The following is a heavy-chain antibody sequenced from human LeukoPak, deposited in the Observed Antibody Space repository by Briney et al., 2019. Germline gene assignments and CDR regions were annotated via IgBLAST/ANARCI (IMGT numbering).Heavy chain of an antibody. V-gene: IGHV3-21*01. J-gene: IGHJ4*02. CDR1: GFIFSTYN. D-gene: IGHD2-15*01. CDR2: ISSSSSYI. CDR3: ARDGIFPDY. Sequence: GGSLRLSCATSGFIFSTYNMNWVRQAPGKGLEWVSSISSSSSYIYYADSVKGRFTISRDNAKNSLYLQMNSLRAEGTAVYYCARDGIFPDYWGQGTLVTVSS.